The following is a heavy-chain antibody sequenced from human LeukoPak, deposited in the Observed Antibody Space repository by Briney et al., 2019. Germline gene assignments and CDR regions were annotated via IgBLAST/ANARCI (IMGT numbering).Heavy chain of an antibody. CDR3: ARWGNWNDPGGWFDP. Sequence: SVKVSCKASGGTFSSYAISWVRQAPGQGLEWMGRIIPILGIANYAQKFQGRVTITADESTSTAYMELSSLRSEDTAVYYCARWGNWNDPGGWFDPWGQGTLVTVSS. CDR1: GGTFSSYA. V-gene: IGHV1-69*04. J-gene: IGHJ5*02. D-gene: IGHD1-1*01. CDR2: IIPILGIA.